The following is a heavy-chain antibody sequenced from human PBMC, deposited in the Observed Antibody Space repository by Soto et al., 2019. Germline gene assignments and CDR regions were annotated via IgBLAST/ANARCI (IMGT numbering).Heavy chain of an antibody. CDR3: AKDLKSTGFYFGMDV. CDR2: ISWNSGSI. V-gene: IGHV3-9*01. Sequence: EVQLVVSGGDLVQPGRSLRLSCAASGFTFDDYARHWVRQAPGKGLEWVSHISWNSGSIAYADSVKGRFTISRDNAKNSLYLQMISLRAEDTAFYYCAKDLKSTGFYFGMDVWGRGTTVTISS. CDR1: GFTFDDYA. J-gene: IGHJ6*02. D-gene: IGHD3-9*01.